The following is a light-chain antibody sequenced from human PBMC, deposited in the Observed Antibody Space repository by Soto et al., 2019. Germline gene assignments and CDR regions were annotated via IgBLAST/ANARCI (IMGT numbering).Light chain of an antibody. CDR1: QSVSSY. Sequence: EIVLTQSPATLSLSPGERATLSCRASQSVSSYLAWYQQKPGQAPRLLIYDASNRATGIPARFSGSGSGTDFTLTISSLEPEDFAVYYCPQRSNWRVTFGPGTKVDIK. CDR3: PQRSNWRVT. J-gene: IGKJ3*01. CDR2: DAS. V-gene: IGKV3-11*01.